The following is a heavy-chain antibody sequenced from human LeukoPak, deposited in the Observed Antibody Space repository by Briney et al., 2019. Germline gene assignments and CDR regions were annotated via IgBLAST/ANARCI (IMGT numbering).Heavy chain of an antibody. J-gene: IGHJ5*02. CDR1: GFTVSSNY. CDR3: ARDHRYYYGSGSYFHDWFDP. Sequence: GGSLRLSCAASGFTVSSNYMSWVRQAPGKGLEWVSVIYSGGSTYYAESVKGRFTISRDNSKNTLYLQMNSLRAEDTAVYYCARDHRYYYGSGSYFHDWFDPWGQGTLVTVSS. CDR2: IYSGGST. D-gene: IGHD3-10*01. V-gene: IGHV3-66*01.